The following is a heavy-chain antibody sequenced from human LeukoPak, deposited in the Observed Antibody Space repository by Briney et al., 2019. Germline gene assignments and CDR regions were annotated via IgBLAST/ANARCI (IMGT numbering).Heavy chain of an antibody. V-gene: IGHV4-34*01. J-gene: IGHJ5*02. CDR2: INHSGST. CDR3: ARGVGVYASWFDP. D-gene: IGHD2-8*01. CDR1: GGSFSGYY. Sequence: TSETLSLTCAVYGGSFSGYYWSWIRQPPGKGLEWIGEINHSGSTNYNPSLKSRVTISVDASKNQFSLKLSAVAAADTAVYYCARGVGVYASWFDPWGQGTLVTVSS.